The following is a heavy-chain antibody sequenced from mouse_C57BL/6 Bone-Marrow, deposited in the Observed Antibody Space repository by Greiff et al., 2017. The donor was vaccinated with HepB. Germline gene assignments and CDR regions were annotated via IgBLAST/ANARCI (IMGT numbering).Heavy chain of an antibody. J-gene: IGHJ2*01. CDR2: ISYDGSN. CDR3: ARDGRGGFLDY. CDR1: GYSITSGYY. Sequence: EVHLVESGPGLVKPSQSLSLTCSVTGYSITSGYYWNWIRQFPGNKLEWMGYISYDGSNNYNPSLKNRISITRDTSKNQFFLKLNSVTTEDTATYYCARDGRGGFLDYWGQGTTLTVSS. D-gene: IGHD4-1*01. V-gene: IGHV3-6*01.